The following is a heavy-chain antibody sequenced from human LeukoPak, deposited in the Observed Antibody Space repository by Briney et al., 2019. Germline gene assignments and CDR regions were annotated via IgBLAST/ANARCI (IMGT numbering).Heavy chain of an antibody. CDR1: GGSISSGGYY. Sequence: PSETLSLTCTVSGGSISSGGYYWSWIRQQPGKGLEWIGYIYYSGSTYYNPSLKSRVTISVDTSKNQFSLKLSSVTAADTAVYYCARSTAVPAAMARGWFDPWGQGTLVTVSS. CDR3: ARSTAVPAAMARGWFDP. D-gene: IGHD2-2*01. J-gene: IGHJ5*02. CDR2: IYYSGST. V-gene: IGHV4-31*03.